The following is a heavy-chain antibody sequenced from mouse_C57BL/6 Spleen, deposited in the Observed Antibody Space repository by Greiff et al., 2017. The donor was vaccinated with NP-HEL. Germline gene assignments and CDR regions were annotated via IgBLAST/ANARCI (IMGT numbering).Heavy chain of an antibody. D-gene: IGHD2-1*01. J-gene: IGHJ1*03. V-gene: IGHV3-6*01. CDR2: ISYDGSN. CDR1: GYSITSGYY. CDR3: ARVYGIHWYFDV. Sequence: EVKLVESGPGLVKPSQSLSLTCSVTGYSITSGYYWNWIRQFPGNKLEWMGYISYDGSNNYNPSLKNRISITRDTSKNQFFLKLNSVTTEDTATYYCARVYGIHWYFDVWGTGTTVTVSS.